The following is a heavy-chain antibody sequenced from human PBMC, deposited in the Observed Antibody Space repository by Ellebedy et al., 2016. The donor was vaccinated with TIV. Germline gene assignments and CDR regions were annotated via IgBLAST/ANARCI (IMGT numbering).Heavy chain of an antibody. Sequence: SETLSLTXTISGGSISSYSWSWIRQPAGKGLEWIGRIYASGSINYNPSLKSRVTMSVDTSKSQFSLKLTSVTAADTAVYYCARGPRSTTGTTVYFDYWGQGNLVTVSS. CDR2: IYASGSI. V-gene: IGHV4-4*07. D-gene: IGHD1-1*01. CDR3: ARGPRSTTGTTVYFDY. CDR1: GGSISSYS. J-gene: IGHJ4*02.